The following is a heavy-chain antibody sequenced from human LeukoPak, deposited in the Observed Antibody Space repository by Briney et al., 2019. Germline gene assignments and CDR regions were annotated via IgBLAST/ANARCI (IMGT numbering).Heavy chain of an antibody. CDR2: INPNSGGT. CDR3: ARTYYYDSSGYYNDY. CDR1: GYTFTGYY. J-gene: IGHJ4*02. Sequence: ASVKVSCEASGYTFTGYYMHWVRQAPGQGLEWMGWINPNSGGTNYAQKFQGRVTMTRDTSISTAYMELSRLRSDDTAVYYCARTYYYDSSGYYNDYWGQGTLVTVSS. D-gene: IGHD3-22*01. V-gene: IGHV1-2*02.